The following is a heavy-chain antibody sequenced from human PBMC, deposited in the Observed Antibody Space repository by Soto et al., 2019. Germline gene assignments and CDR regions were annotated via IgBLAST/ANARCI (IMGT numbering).Heavy chain of an antibody. Sequence: ASVKVSCKASGYTFTSYYMHWVRQAPGQGLEWMGIINPSGGSTSYAQKFQGRVTMTRDTSTSTVYMELSSLRSEDTAVYYCARDKRVQLGVPAEDGGMDVWGQGTTVTV. J-gene: IGHJ6*02. CDR1: GYTFTSYY. V-gene: IGHV1-46*01. D-gene: IGHD2-2*01. CDR2: INPSGGST. CDR3: ARDKRVQLGVPAEDGGMDV.